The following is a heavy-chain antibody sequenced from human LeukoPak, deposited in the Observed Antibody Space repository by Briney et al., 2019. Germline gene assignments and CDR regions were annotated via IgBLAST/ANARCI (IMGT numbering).Heavy chain of an antibody. Sequence: GGSLRLSCAASGFTFNNYAMSWVRQAPGKGLEWVSAIGGSGSSTYYTDSVKGRFTISRDNSKNTLYLQMNSLRAEDTAVYYCAKSEGGLTYYDFWSGYLVDYWGQGTLVTVSS. CDR3: AKSEGGLTYYDFWSGYLVDY. V-gene: IGHV3-23*01. CDR1: GFTFNNYA. CDR2: IGGSGSST. D-gene: IGHD3-3*01. J-gene: IGHJ4*02.